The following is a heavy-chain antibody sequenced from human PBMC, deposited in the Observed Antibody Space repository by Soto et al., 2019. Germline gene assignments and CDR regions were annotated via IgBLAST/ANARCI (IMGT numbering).Heavy chain of an antibody. CDR2: INHSGST. Sequence: SETLSLTSAVYGGSFSGYYWSWIRQPPGKGMEWIGEINHSGSTNYNPSLKSRVTISVDTSKNQFSLKLSSVTAADTAVYYCATLTVAGHDYWGQGTLVTVSS. J-gene: IGHJ4*02. V-gene: IGHV4-34*01. D-gene: IGHD6-19*01. CDR3: ATLTVAGHDY. CDR1: GGSFSGYY.